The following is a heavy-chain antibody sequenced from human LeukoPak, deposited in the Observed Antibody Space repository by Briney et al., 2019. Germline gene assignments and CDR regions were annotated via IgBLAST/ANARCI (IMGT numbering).Heavy chain of an antibody. V-gene: IGHV1-18*01. J-gene: IGHJ4*02. D-gene: IGHD4-17*01. CDR2: ISAYNGNT. Sequence: ASVKVSCKASGYTFISYGVRWERQAPGQRLEWMGWISAYNGNTNYAQKLQGRVTMTTDTSTSTAYMELRSLRSDDTAVYYCARTDYGDLLDYWGQGTLVTVSS. CDR1: GYTFISYG. CDR3: ARTDYGDLLDY.